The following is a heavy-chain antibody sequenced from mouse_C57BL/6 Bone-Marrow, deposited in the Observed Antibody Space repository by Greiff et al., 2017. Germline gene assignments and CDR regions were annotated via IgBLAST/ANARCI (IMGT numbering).Heavy chain of an antibody. CDR1: GFTFSSYG. V-gene: IGHV5-6*01. Sequence: EVQGVESGGDLVKPGGSLKLSCAASGFTFSSYGMSWVRQTPDKRLEWVATISSGGSYTYYPDSVKGRFTISRDNAKNTLYLQTSSLKSEDTAMYYCARHPYYYGSSYGWFAYWGQGTRVTVSA. CDR2: ISSGGSYT. J-gene: IGHJ3*01. D-gene: IGHD1-1*01. CDR3: ARHPYYYGSSYGWFAY.